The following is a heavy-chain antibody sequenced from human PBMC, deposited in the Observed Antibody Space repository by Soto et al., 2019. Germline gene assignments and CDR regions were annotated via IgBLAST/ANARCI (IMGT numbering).Heavy chain of an antibody. CDR3: ARGPLRGGYNLTDFDS. J-gene: IGHJ4*02. CDR1: GFTFDDYT. Sequence: EVQLVESGGVVVQPGGSLKLSCAASGFTFDDYTMHWVRQAPGKGLQWVSLINWDGAPTYYADSVRGRFTISRDNSKHSLFLQMTSLRTEDTAFYYWARGPLRGGYNLTDFDSWGPGTLVTVSS. D-gene: IGHD5-12*01. V-gene: IGHV3-43*01. CDR2: INWDGAPT.